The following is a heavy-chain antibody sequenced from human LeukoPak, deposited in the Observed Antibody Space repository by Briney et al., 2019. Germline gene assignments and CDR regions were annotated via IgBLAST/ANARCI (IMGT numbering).Heavy chain of an antibody. Sequence: GDSLKISCKGSGYSFTSYWISWVRQMPGKGLEWMGRIDPSDSYTNYSPSFQGHVTVSADKSISTAYLQWSSLKASDTAMYYCARLTASWPSGRYFDYWGQGTLVTVSS. V-gene: IGHV5-10-1*01. CDR3: ARLTASWPSGRYFDY. CDR1: GYSFTSYW. CDR2: IDPSDSYT. D-gene: IGHD3-10*01. J-gene: IGHJ4*02.